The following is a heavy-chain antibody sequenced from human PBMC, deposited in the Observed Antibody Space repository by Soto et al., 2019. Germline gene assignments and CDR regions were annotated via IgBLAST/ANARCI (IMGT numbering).Heavy chain of an antibody. CDR1: GGSFSGYY. J-gene: IGHJ4*02. D-gene: IGHD3-22*01. Sequence: PSETLSLTCAVYGGSFSGYYCSWIRQPPGKGLEWIGEINHSGSTNYNPSLKSRVTISVDTSKNQFSLKLSSVTAADTAVYYCARGKAYYDSSGYRYYFDYWGQGTLVTVSS. CDR3: ARGKAYYDSSGYRYYFDY. V-gene: IGHV4-34*01. CDR2: INHSGST.